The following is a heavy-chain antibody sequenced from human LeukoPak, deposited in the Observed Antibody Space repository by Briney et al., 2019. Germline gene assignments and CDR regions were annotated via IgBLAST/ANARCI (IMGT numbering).Heavy chain of an antibody. D-gene: IGHD3-3*01. Sequence: PGGSLRLSCAASGFTFSSYSMNWVRLAPGKGLEWVSYISSSANTIYYADSVKGRFTISRDNAKNSLYLQMNSLRAEDTAMYYCARDWTGLLSGYYTSPLDYWGQGTLVTVSS. CDR1: GFTFSSYS. CDR3: ARDWTGLLSGYYTSPLDY. CDR2: ISSSANTI. J-gene: IGHJ4*02. V-gene: IGHV3-48*01.